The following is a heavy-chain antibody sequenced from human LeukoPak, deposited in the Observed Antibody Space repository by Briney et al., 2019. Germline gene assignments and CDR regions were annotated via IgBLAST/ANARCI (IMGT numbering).Heavy chain of an antibody. D-gene: IGHD6-19*01. J-gene: IGHJ5*02. CDR3: ATQSTSSGWYRAGVLGWFDP. CDR1: GYTFTSYY. CDR2: FDPEDGET. V-gene: IGHV1-24*01. Sequence: ASVKVSCKASGYTFTSYYMHWVRQAPGKGLEWMGGFDPEDGETIYAQKFQGRVTMTEDTSTDTAYMELSSLRSGDTAVYYCATQSTSSGWYRAGVLGWFDPWGQGTLVTVSS.